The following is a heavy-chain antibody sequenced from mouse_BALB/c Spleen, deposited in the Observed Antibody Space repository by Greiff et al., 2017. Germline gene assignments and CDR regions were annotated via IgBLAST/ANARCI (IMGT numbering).Heavy chain of an antibody. J-gene: IGHJ2*01. CDR3: ARQTARATYPEVYFDY. CDR1: GYSFTGYN. D-gene: IGHD3-2*01. CDR2: IDPYYGGT. Sequence: VQLKESGPELEKPVASVKISCKASGYSFTGYNMNWVKQSNGKSLEWIGNIDPYYGGTSYNQKFKGKATLTVDKSSSTAYMQLKSLTSEDSAVYYCARQTARATYPEVYFDYWGQGTTLTVSS. V-gene: IGHV1-39*01.